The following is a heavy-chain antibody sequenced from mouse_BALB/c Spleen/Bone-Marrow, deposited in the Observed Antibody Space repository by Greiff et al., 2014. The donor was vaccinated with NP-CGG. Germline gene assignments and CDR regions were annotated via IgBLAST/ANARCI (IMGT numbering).Heavy chain of an antibody. Sequence: VQLVESGPGLVAPSQSLSITCTVSGFSLTSYGVHWVRQPPGKGLEWLGVIWAGRSTNYNSAHMSRLSISKVNSKSQVLLKMNSRQTDDTAMDYCARGSTTATFAYWGQGTLVTVSA. D-gene: IGHD1-2*01. V-gene: IGHV2-9*02. CDR2: IWAGRST. CDR1: GFSLTSYG. J-gene: IGHJ3*01. CDR3: ARGSTTATFAY.